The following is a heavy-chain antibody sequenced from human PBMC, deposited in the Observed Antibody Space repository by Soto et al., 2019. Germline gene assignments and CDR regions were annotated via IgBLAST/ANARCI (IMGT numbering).Heavy chain of an antibody. CDR2: IRSKAYGGTT. V-gene: IGHV3-49*03. D-gene: IGHD3-3*01. CDR3: TSLFLYQQFPYYYGMDV. CDR1: GFTFGDYA. J-gene: IGHJ6*02. Sequence: GGSLRLSCTASGFTFGDYAMSWFRQAPGKGLEWVGFIRSKAYGGTTEYAASVKGRFTISRDDSKSIAYLQMNSLKTEDTVVYYCTSLFLYQQFPYYYGMDVWGQGTTVTVSS.